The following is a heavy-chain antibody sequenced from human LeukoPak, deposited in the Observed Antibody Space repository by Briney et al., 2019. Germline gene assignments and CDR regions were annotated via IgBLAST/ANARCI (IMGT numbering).Heavy chain of an antibody. CDR1: GGSISSSSYY. J-gene: IGHJ6*02. V-gene: IGHV4-61*01. CDR2: IYYSGST. D-gene: IGHD4-17*01. Sequence: SETLSLTCTVSGGSISSSSYYWSWIRQPPGKGLEWVGYIYYSGSTNYNPSLKSRVTISVDTSKNQFSLKLSSVTAADTAVYYCARLMTTVTTAAYYYYYGMDVWGQGTTVTVSS. CDR3: ARLMTTVTTAAYYYYYGMDV.